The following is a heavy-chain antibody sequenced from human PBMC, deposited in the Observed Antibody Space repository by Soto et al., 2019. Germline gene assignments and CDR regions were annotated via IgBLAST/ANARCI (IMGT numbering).Heavy chain of an antibody. V-gene: IGHV3-30-3*01. Sequence: QVQLVESGGGVVQPGRSLRLSCAASGFTFSSYAMHWVRQAPGKGLEWVAVISYDGSNKYYADSVKGRFTISRDNSKNTLYLQMNSLRAEYRAVYYCAIVGVAVLDYWGQGTLVTVSS. J-gene: IGHJ4*02. CDR3: AIVGVAVLDY. CDR1: GFTFSSYA. CDR2: ISYDGSNK. D-gene: IGHD6-19*01.